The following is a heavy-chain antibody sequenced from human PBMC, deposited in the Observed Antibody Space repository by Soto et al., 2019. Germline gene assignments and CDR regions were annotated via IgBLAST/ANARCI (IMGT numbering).Heavy chain of an antibody. CDR1: GSSISSSPYF. Sequence: SETLSLTCTVTGSSISSSPYFWGWIRQPPGRGLEWIGSIDYRGTTYYNASLKSRVTLSLDTSKNQFSLKVNSLTAADTAVYFCSRRAPEGFDPWGQGTLVTVSS. CDR2: IDYRGTT. CDR3: SRRAPEGFDP. J-gene: IGHJ5*02. V-gene: IGHV4-39*01.